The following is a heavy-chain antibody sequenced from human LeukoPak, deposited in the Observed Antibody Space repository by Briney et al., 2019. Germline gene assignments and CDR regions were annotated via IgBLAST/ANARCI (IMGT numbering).Heavy chain of an antibody. J-gene: IGHJ5*02. CDR1: GFTFSDYW. Sequence: GRSLRLSCAVSGFTFSDYWMAWVRQAPGKGLEWVANIWPDGSDKYHVDSVRGRFTISRDNAQNSLNLQMNSLRAEDSGVYYCGRWGVNAGLDRWGQGTLVIVSS. V-gene: IGHV3-7*01. CDR2: IWPDGSDK. D-gene: IGHD3-10*01. CDR3: GRWGVNAGLDR.